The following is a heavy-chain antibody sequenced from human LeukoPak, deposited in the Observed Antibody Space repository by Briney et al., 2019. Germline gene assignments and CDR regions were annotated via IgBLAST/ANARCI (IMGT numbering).Heavy chain of an antibody. CDR1: GYTFTSYT. J-gene: IGHJ4*02. V-gene: IGHV1-18*01. CDR3: ARAQTTGFGESLHY. Sequence: ASVKVSCKASGYTFTSYTMNWVRQAPGQGLEWMGWISAYNGNTRYAQNLQGRVTLTTDTSTSTAYMEVRSLRSDDTAVYYCARAQTTGFGESLHYWGQGTLVTVSS. CDR2: ISAYNGNT. D-gene: IGHD3-10*01.